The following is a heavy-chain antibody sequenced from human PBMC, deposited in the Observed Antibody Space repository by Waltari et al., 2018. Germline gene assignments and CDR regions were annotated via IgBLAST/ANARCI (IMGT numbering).Heavy chain of an antibody. D-gene: IGHD3-10*01. J-gene: IGHJ1*01. CDR1: GFKFSNYA. Sequence: EVQLLESGGGLAPPGGSLRLSCVASGFKFSNYAMRWVRQAPGKGLEWVAGISDSGVVRNYADSVKGRLTVSRDNSINTVFLQINSLTAEDTAIYYCARHLYGIDYLELDTWGRGTLVAVSS. CDR3: ARHLYGIDYLELDT. CDR2: ISDSGVVR. V-gene: IGHV3-23*01.